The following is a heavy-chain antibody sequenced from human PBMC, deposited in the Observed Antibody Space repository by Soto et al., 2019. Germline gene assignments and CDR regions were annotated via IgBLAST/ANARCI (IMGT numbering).Heavy chain of an antibody. V-gene: IGHV4-30-4*01. Sequence: QVQLQESGPGLVKPSQTLSLTCTVSGGSISSGDYYWSWIRQPPGKGLEWIGYIYYSGSTYYTPSLXSCXTISVDTSKSQFSLKLSSVTAADTAVYYCARAYRSPANLDYWGQGTLVTVSS. CDR2: IYYSGST. CDR3: ARAYRSPANLDY. CDR1: GGSISSGDYY. D-gene: IGHD6-19*01. J-gene: IGHJ4*02.